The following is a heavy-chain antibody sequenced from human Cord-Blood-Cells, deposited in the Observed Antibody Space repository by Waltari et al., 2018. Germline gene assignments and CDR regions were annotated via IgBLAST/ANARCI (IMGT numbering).Heavy chain of an antibody. CDR1: GGTFRSYA. V-gene: IGHV1-69*06. Sequence: QVQLVQSGAAAKKPGSSVKVSCKASGGTFRSYAISWVRQAPGQGLEWMGGIIPIFGTANYAQKFQGRVTITADKYTSTAYMELSSLRSEDTAVYYCARAPIAAAGPALYYYYGMDVWGQGTTVTVSS. CDR3: ARAPIAAAGPALYYYYGMDV. D-gene: IGHD6-13*01. CDR2: IIPIFGTA. J-gene: IGHJ6*02.